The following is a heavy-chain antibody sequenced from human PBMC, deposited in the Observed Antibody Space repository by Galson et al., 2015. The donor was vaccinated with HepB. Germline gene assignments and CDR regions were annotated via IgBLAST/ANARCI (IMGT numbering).Heavy chain of an antibody. CDR3: ARVVGTLSFYYGMDV. J-gene: IGHJ6*02. CDR1: GFTFSSYS. D-gene: IGHD1-26*01. CDR2: ISSSSSYI. V-gene: IGHV3-21*01. Sequence: SLRLSCAASGFTFSSYSMNWVRQAPGKGLEWVSSISSSSSYIYYADSVKGRFTISRDNAKNSLYLQMNSLRAEDTAVYYCARVVGTLSFYYGMDVWGQGTTVTVSS.